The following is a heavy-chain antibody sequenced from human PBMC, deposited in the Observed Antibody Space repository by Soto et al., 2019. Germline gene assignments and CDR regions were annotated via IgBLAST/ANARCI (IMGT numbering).Heavy chain of an antibody. CDR2: IIPIFGTA. Sequence: SVKVSCKASGGTFSSYAISWVRQAPGQGLEWMGGIIPIFGTANYAQKFQGRVTITADESTSTAYMELSSPRSEDTAVYYCARIGYSYGGYYFDYWGQGTLVTVSS. CDR3: ARIGYSYGGYYFDY. J-gene: IGHJ4*02. CDR1: GGTFSSYA. V-gene: IGHV1-69*13. D-gene: IGHD5-18*01.